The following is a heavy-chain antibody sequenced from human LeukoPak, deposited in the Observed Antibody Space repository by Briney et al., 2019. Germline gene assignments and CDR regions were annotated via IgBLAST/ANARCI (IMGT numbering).Heavy chain of an antibody. CDR3: AKDFMGRNGYNPFDY. J-gene: IGHJ4*02. Sequence: PGGSLRLSCAASGFAFSTYAMSWVRRAPGKGLEWVSGLSGSAVSTDYADSVKGRFTISRDNSKNTLYLQMNSLRAEDTAVYYCAKDFMGRNGYNPFDYWGQGTLVTVSS. D-gene: IGHD5-24*01. V-gene: IGHV3-23*01. CDR1: GFAFSTYA. CDR2: LSGSAVST.